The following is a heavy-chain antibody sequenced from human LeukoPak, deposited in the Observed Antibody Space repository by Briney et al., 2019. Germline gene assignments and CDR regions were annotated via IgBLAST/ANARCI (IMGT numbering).Heavy chain of an antibody. J-gene: IGHJ4*02. D-gene: IGHD6-13*01. Sequence: ASVKVSCKASGYTFTSYYMHWVRQAPGQGLEWMGWINPNSGGTNYAQNLQGRVTMTTDTSTSTAYMELRSLRSDDTAVYYCARDSMASAGGYYFDYWGQGTLVTVSS. V-gene: IGHV1-2*02. CDR3: ARDSMASAGGYYFDY. CDR2: INPNSGGT. CDR1: GYTFTSYY.